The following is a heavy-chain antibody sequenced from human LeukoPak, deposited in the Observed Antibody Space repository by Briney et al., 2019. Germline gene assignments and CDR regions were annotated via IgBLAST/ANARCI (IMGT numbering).Heavy chain of an antibody. CDR1: GGTFSSYA. D-gene: IGHD2-21*01. CDR3: ARGRGGGDYYADY. Sequence: SVKVSCKASGGTFSSYAISWVRQAPGQGLEWMGGIIPIFGTANYAQKFQGRVTITADESTSTAYMELSSLRSDDTAVYYCARGRGGGDYYADYWGQGTLVTVSS. J-gene: IGHJ4*02. CDR2: IIPIFGTA. V-gene: IGHV1-69*13.